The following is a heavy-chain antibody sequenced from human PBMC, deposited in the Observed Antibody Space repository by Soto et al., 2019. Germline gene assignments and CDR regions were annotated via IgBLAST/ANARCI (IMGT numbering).Heavy chain of an antibody. J-gene: IGHJ4*02. CDR1: GFIFRSYA. D-gene: IGHD4-17*01. Sequence: PGGSLRLSCAASGFIFRSYAMHWVRQAPGKGLEWVGVISYDGYNKYYADSVKGRFTISRDNSKNTLNLQMNSLRAEDTAVYYCARYVSGDYPHFDYWGQGTLVTVSS. V-gene: IGHV3-30-3*01. CDR3: ARYVSGDYPHFDY. CDR2: ISYDGYNK.